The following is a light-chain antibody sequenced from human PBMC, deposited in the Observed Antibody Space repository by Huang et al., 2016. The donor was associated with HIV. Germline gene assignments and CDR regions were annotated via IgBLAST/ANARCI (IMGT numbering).Light chain of an antibody. V-gene: IGKV2-30*01. CDR2: QVS. J-gene: IGKJ1*01. CDR3: MQGTHWPGT. Sequence: DVVLTQFPLSLPVTLGQPASIFCKSSQSLVSSDGDIALNWFQQRPGQSPRRLIYQVSKRDSGVPDRFSGSGAGTLFALRINKVEAEDVAVYYCMQGTHWPGTFGQGTNLEI. CDR1: QSLVSSDGDIA.